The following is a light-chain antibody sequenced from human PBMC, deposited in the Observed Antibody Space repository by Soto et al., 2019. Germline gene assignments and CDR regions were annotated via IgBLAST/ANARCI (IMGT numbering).Light chain of an antibody. CDR3: QQYNNWPPWT. J-gene: IGKJ1*01. Sequence: EIVMTQSPATLSVSPGERATLSCRASQSVSSNLAWYQQKPGQAPRLLIYGASIRATGIPARFSGSGSGTEFTLTISSLQSEDFAVYYCQQYNNWPPWTFGRGTKV. V-gene: IGKV3D-15*01. CDR1: QSVSSN. CDR2: GAS.